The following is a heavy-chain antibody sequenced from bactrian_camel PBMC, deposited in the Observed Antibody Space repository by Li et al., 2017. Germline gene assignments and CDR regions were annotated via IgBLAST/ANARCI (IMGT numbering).Heavy chain of an antibody. V-gene: IGHV3S40*01. Sequence: EVQLVESGGGLVKPGGALTLSCDTSGFEFSLYLMSWVRQAPGKGFEVVAEIEPREQTKYVADDSKDRFTIYRDNARSRLYLQMTNLQPEDTARYHCQRAAAERGQGTQVTVS. D-gene: IGHD5*01. CDR1: GFEFSLYL. CDR2: IEPREQTK. J-gene: IGHJ4*01. CDR3: QRAAAE.